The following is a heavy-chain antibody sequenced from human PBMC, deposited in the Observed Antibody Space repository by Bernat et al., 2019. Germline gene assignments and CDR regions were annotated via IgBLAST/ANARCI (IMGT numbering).Heavy chain of an antibody. Sequence: EVQLVESGGGLVKPGGSLRLSCAASGFTFSSYSMNWVRQAPGKGLEWVSSISSSSSYIYYADSVKGRFTISRDNAKNSLYLQMNSLRAEETAVYYCARDLNPYTAANYYYYYGMDVWGQGTTVTVSS. D-gene: IGHD2-2*02. V-gene: IGHV3-21*01. CDR1: GFTFSSYS. J-gene: IGHJ6*02. CDR3: ARDLNPYTAANYYYYYGMDV. CDR2: ISSSSSYI.